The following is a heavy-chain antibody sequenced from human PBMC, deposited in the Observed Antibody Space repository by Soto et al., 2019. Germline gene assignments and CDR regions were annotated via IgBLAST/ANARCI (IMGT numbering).Heavy chain of an antibody. V-gene: IGHV4-59*01. J-gene: IGHJ4*02. CDR1: GGSIRSSY. D-gene: IGHD1-1*01. Sequence: SETLSLTCTVSGGSIRSSYWSWIRQPPGKGLEWIGYIYYPGNANYKPSSGSTNYNPSLKSRVTISVDASKNQFSLKLSSVTAADTAVYYCARGAQGRGTAVDSWGQGTQVTVSS. CDR2: IYYPGNANYKPSSGST. CDR3: ARGAQGRGTAVDS.